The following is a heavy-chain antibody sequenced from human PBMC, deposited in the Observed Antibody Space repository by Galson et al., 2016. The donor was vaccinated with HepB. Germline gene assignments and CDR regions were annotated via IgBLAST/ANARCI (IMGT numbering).Heavy chain of an antibody. CDR1: GFSISSGFY. CDR3: ARDGGDAVTTSDF. J-gene: IGHJ4*02. Sequence: ETLSLTCAVSGFSISSGFYWGWIRQPPGKGLEWIGSIHHSGSIYYNPSLKSRVTISVDTSKNQFSLKVTSVTAADTAVYHCARDGGDAVTTSDFWGPGNLVTVSS. D-gene: IGHD4-11*01. V-gene: IGHV4-38-2*02. CDR2: IHHSGSI.